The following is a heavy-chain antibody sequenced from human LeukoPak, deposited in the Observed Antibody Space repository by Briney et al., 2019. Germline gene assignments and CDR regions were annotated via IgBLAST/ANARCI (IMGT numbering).Heavy chain of an antibody. J-gene: IGHJ4*02. CDR1: GFTFGIHS. CDR2: ISSSSSYI. V-gene: IGHV3-21*01. CDR3: ARDRVEYYFDY. D-gene: IGHD3-10*01. Sequence: GGSLRLSCAASGFTFGIHSMNWVRQAPGKGLEWVSSISSSSSYIYYADSVKGRFTISRDNAKNSLYLPMNSLRAEDTAVYYCARDRVEYYFDYWGQGTLVTVSS.